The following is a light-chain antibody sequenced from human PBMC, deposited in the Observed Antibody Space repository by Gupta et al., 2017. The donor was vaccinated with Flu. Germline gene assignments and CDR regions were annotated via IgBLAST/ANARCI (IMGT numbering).Light chain of an antibody. CDR2: QAS. V-gene: IGKV1-5*03. J-gene: IGKJ1*01. Sequence: DIQMTQSPSTLSASVGDTVTVTCRASQTISYWLAWYQKKPGKAPKLLIYQASSLQSGVPSRFSGSGYGTEFPLTSSSLQPDDFATFFCLQYSTYPWTFGQGTSVEI. CDR1: QTISYW. CDR3: LQYSTYPWT.